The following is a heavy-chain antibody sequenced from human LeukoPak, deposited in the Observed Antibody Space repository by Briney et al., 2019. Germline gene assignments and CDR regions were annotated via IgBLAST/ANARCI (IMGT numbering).Heavy chain of an antibody. J-gene: IGHJ6*03. CDR3: ARDPYSGSYGNNYYYYMDV. CDR1: EFTFSNYN. Sequence: GGSLRLSCEASEFTFSNYNMNWVRQAPGQRLEWVSSITSSSTYVFYADSVKGRFTISRDNAQNSPYLQMNSLRAEDTAVYYCARDPYSGSYGNNYYYYMDVWGKGTTVTISS. V-gene: IGHV3-21*01. CDR2: ITSSSTYV. D-gene: IGHD5-12*01.